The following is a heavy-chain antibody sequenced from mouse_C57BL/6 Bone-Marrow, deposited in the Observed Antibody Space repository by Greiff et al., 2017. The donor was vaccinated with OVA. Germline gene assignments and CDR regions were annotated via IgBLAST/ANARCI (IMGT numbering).Heavy chain of an antibody. V-gene: IGHV1-50*01. Sequence: QVQLQQPGAELVKPGASVKLSCKASGYTFTSYWMQWVKQRPGQGLEWIGEIDPSDSYTNYNQKFKGKATLTVDTSSSTAYMQLSSLTSEDSAVYYCARPPYGSLFDYWGQGTTLTVSS. CDR2: IDPSDSYT. CDR3: ARPPYGSLFDY. CDR1: GYTFTSYW. D-gene: IGHD1-1*01. J-gene: IGHJ2*01.